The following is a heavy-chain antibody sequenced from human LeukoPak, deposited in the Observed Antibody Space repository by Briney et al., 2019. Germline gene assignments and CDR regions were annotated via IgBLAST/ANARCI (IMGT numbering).Heavy chain of an antibody. D-gene: IGHD6-19*01. V-gene: IGHV3-23*01. J-gene: IGHJ4*02. CDR3: AKPVPLAVAGTGGFDY. Sequence: PGGSLRLSCAASGFTFSSYAMSWVRQAPGKGLEWVSAISGSGGSTYYADSVKGRFTISRDNSKNTRYLQMNSLRAEDTAVYYCAKPVPLAVAGTGGFDYWGQGTLVTVSS. CDR2: ISGSGGST. CDR1: GFTFSSYA.